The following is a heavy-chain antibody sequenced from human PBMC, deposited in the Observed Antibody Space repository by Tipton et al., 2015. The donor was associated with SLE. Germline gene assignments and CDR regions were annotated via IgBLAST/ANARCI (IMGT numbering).Heavy chain of an antibody. CDR2: IFYNGAT. CDR1: GGSITSHY. CDR3: ARHDTNYGRNWFDP. Sequence: TLSLTCTVSGGSITSHYWSWFRQSPGKGLEWIGYIFYNGATAYNPSLKSRVTISVDTSKNQFSLKLSSVTAADTAVYYCARHDTNYGRNWFDPWGQGTLVTVSS. D-gene: IGHD2-8*01. V-gene: IGHV4-59*08. J-gene: IGHJ5*02.